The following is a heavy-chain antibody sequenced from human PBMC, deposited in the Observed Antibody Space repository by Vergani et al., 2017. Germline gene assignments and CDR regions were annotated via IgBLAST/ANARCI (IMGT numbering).Heavy chain of an antibody. CDR2: ISSSSSTI. Sequence: EVQLVESGGGLVQPGGSLRLSCAASGFTFSSYSMNWVRQAPGKGLEWVSYISSSSSTIYYADSVKGRFTISRDNSKNTLYLQMNSLRAEDTAVYYCAKDYDSSGYYGVRFDYWGQGTLVTVSS. D-gene: IGHD3-22*01. CDR1: GFTFSSYS. CDR3: AKDYDSSGYYGVRFDY. V-gene: IGHV3-48*01. J-gene: IGHJ4*02.